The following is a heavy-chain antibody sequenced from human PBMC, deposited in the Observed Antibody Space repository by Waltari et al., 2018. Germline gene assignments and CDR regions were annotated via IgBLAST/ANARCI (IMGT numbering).Heavy chain of an antibody. Sequence: QVQLQESGPGLVKPSQTLSLTCTVSGGSISSGSYYWSWIRQPAGKGLEWIGRIYTSGSTNYNPSLKSRVTISVDTSKNQFSLKLSSVTAADTAVYYCARVGWRYDYIWGSYRPYYFDYWGQGTLVTVSS. V-gene: IGHV4-61*02. J-gene: IGHJ4*02. CDR3: ARVGWRYDYIWGSYRPYYFDY. CDR1: GGSISSGSYY. CDR2: IYTSGST. D-gene: IGHD3-16*02.